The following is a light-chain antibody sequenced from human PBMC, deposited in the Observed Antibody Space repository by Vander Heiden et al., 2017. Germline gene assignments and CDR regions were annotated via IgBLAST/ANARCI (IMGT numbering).Light chain of an antibody. J-gene: IGLJ3*02. V-gene: IGLV2-11*01. CDR1: SSDVGASIY. CDR3: CSYAGSDTWV. CDR2: DVS. Sequence: QSALPQPRPVSGSPGQSVPIPCTGPSSDVGASIYVSWYQQHAGKAPKLIIYDVSKWPSGVPDRFSGSKSGNTASLTISGLQTDDEGDYYRCSYAGSDTWVFGGGTKVTVL.